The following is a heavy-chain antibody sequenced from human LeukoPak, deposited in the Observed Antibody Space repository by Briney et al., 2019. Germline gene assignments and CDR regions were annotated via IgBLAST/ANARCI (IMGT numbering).Heavy chain of an antibody. CDR1: GGPISGYY. V-gene: IGHV4-38-2*02. Sequence: SETLSLTCTVSGGPISGYYWNWIRQPPGKGLEWIGSIYHSGSTYYNPSLKSRVTISVDTSKNQFSLKLSSVTAADTAVYYCARVNIVATILLSYFDYWGQGTLVTVSS. D-gene: IGHD5-12*01. CDR3: ARVNIVATILLSYFDY. CDR2: IYHSGST. J-gene: IGHJ4*02.